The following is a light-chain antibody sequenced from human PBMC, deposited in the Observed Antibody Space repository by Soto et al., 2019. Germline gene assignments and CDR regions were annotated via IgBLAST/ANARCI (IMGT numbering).Light chain of an antibody. CDR3: TSFTTIDTVI. V-gene: IGLV2-14*01. CDR1: SSDVGGYNY. J-gene: IGLJ2*01. Sequence: QSALTQPASLSGSPGQSITISCTGTSSDVGGYNYVSWYQQRPGEAPKLIIYDVTSRPSGVSNRFSASKSGNTASLTISGLQAEDEADYYCTSFTTIDTVIFGGGTKLTVL. CDR2: DVT.